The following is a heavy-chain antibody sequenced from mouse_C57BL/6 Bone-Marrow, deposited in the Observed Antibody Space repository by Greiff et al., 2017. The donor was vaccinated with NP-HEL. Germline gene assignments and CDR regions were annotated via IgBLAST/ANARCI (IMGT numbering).Heavy chain of an antibody. CDR3: ARPELGHAMDY. D-gene: IGHD4-1*01. J-gene: IGHJ4*01. Sequence: QVHVKQSGAELARPGASVKLSCKASGYTFTSYGISWVKQRTGQGLEWIGEIYPRSGNTYYNEKFKGKATLTADKSSSTAYMELRSLTSEDSAVYFCARPELGHAMDYWGQGTSVTVSS. CDR2: IYPRSGNT. V-gene: IGHV1-81*01. CDR1: GYTFTSYG.